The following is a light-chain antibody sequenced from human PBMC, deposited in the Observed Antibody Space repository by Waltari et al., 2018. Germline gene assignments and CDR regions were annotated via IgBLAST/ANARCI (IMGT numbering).Light chain of an antibody. CDR3: GTWDSDLNTVL. CDR1: YSNIGANY. V-gene: IGLV1-51*01. CDR2: YKN. Sequence: QSLLTQPPSVSAAPGQKVSISCSGRYSNIGANYVCWYQKFPGTAPKRLIYYKNEGPSGIPDRCSGAKSGKSATLAITGLQTGDEADYYCGTWDSDLNTVLFGGGTKVTVL. J-gene: IGLJ2*01.